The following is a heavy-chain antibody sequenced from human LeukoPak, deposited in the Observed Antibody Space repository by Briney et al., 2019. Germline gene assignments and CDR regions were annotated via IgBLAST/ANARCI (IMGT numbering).Heavy chain of an antibody. CDR1: GGSISSYY. Sequence: SETLSLTCTVSGGSISSYYWSWIRQPPGKGLEWIGYIYYSGSTNYNPSLKSRVTISVDTSKNQFSLKLSSVTAADTAVYYCARGELLAYFDYWGQGTLVTVSS. J-gene: IGHJ4*02. V-gene: IGHV4-59*01. D-gene: IGHD3-10*01. CDR3: ARGELLAYFDY. CDR2: IYYSGST.